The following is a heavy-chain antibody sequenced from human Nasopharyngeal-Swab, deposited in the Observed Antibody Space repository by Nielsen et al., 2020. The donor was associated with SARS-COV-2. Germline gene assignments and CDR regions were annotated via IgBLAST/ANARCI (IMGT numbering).Heavy chain of an antibody. CDR2: ISSSSSTI. J-gene: IGHJ4*02. D-gene: IGHD3-10*01. Sequence: WIRQPPGTGLEWVSYISSSSSTIYYADSVKGRFTISRDNAKNSLYLQMNSLRDEDTAVYYCARDLKGSGSYYNPILDYWGQGTLVTVSS. V-gene: IGHV3-48*02. CDR3: ARDLKGSGSYYNPILDY.